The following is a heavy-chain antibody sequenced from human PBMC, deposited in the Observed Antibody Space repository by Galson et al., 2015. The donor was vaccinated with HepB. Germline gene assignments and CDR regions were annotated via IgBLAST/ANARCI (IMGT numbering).Heavy chain of an antibody. J-gene: IGHJ4*02. Sequence: SLRLSCAASGLTFSSYAMSWVRQAPGKGLEWVSAISSSGGSTYYADSVKGRFTISRESSKTTLNLQMNSLRVEDTAVYYCAKVVTTAIYFDYWGQGTLVTVSS. CDR1: GLTFSSYA. CDR3: AKVVTTAIYFDY. CDR2: ISSSGGST. V-gene: IGHV3-23*01. D-gene: IGHD4-11*01.